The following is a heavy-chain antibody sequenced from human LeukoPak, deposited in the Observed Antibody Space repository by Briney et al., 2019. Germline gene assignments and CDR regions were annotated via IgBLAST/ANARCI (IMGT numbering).Heavy chain of an antibody. CDR1: GFTFSSYG. CDR2: IRYDGSNK. Sequence: GGSLRLSCAASGFTFSSYGMHWVRQAPGKGLEWVAFIRYDGSNKYHADSVKGRFIISRDNSKKILFLQMNSLRAEDTAMYYCAKEAGLFDVWGQGTMVTVSS. V-gene: IGHV3-30*02. J-gene: IGHJ3*01. CDR3: AKEAGLFDV.